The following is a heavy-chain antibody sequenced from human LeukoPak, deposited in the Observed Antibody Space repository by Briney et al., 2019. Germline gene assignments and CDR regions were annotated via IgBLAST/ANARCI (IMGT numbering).Heavy chain of an antibody. CDR2: IYTSGST. V-gene: IGHV4-4*07. Sequence: PSETLSLTCTVSGGSISSYYWSWIRQPAGKGLEWIGRIYTSGSTNYNPSLKSRVTMSVDTFKNQFSLKLSSVTAADTAVYYCARDGDATAMDYNWFDPWGQGTLVTVSS. J-gene: IGHJ5*02. D-gene: IGHD5-18*01. CDR3: ARDGDATAMDYNWFDP. CDR1: GGSISSYY.